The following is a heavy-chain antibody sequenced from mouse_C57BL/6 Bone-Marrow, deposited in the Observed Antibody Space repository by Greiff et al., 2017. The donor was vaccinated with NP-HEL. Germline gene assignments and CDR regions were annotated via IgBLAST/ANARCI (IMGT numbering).Heavy chain of an antibody. J-gene: IGHJ2*01. CDR2: FHPYNDDT. CDR1: GYTFTTYP. CDR3: ARGGNYWYYFDY. Sequence: QVQLQQSGAELVKPGASVQMSCKASGYTFTTYPIEWVKQNHGKSLEWIGNFHPYNDDTEYNEKFKNKATLTVEKSSSTVYLELSRLTSDDSSVYDCARGGNYWYYFDYWGQGTTLTVSS. V-gene: IGHV1-47*01. D-gene: IGHD2-1*01.